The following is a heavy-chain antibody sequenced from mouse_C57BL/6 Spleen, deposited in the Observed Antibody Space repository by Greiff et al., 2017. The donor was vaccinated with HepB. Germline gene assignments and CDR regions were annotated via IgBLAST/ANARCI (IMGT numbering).Heavy chain of an antibody. CDR2: IYPRDGST. J-gene: IGHJ4*01. CDR3: ARADYYVTPYRGYAMDY. Sequence: QVQLQQSDAELVKPGASVKISCKVSGYTFTDHTIHWMKQRPEQGLEWIGYIYPRDGSTKYNEKFKGKATLTADKSSSTAYMQLNSLTSEDSAVYFCARADYYVTPYRGYAMDYWGQGTSVTVSS. D-gene: IGHD1-1*01. CDR1: GYTFTDHT. V-gene: IGHV1-78*01.